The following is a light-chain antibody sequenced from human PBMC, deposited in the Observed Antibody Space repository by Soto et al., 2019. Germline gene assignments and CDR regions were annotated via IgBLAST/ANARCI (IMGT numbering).Light chain of an antibody. V-gene: IGKV1-39*01. J-gene: IGKJ1*01. CDR3: QQSYSTPLT. CDR2: AAS. CDR1: QSISSY. Sequence: DIQMTQSPSSLSASVGDRVTITCRASQSISSYLNWYQQKPGKAPKLLIYAASSLQSWVPSRFSGSGSGTDFTLTISSLQPEDFATYYCQQSYSTPLTSGQGTKVETK.